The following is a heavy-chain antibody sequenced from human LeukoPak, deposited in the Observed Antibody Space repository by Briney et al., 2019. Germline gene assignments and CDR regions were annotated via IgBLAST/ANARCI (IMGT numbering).Heavy chain of an antibody. Sequence: SETLSLTCTVSDDSISDYYRGWIRQPPGKGLEWIGYIYYSGSTNYNPSLKSRVTISVDTSKNQFSLKLSSVTAADTAVYYCARGDSSSGVSGLAGWGQGTLVTVSS. D-gene: IGHD6-6*01. CDR3: ARGDSSSGVSGLAG. CDR2: IYYSGST. J-gene: IGHJ4*02. CDR1: DDSISDYY. V-gene: IGHV4-59*12.